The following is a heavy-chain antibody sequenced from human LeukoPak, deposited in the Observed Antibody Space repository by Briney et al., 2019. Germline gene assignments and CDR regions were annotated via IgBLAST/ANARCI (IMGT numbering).Heavy chain of an antibody. CDR2: IIPIFGTA. CDR1: GGTFSSYA. J-gene: IGHJ4*02. V-gene: IGHV1-69*13. Sequence: SVKVSCKASGGTFSSYAISWVRQAPGQGLEWMGGIIPIFGTANYAQKFQGRVTITADESTSTAYMELSSLRSEDTAVYYCARDQGPKVVTAIHLAFWGQGTLVTVSS. D-gene: IGHD2-21*02. CDR3: ARDQGPKVVTAIHLAF.